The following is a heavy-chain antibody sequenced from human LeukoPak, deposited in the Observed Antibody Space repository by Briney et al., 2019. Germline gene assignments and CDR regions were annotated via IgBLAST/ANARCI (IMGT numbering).Heavy chain of an antibody. J-gene: IGHJ4*02. D-gene: IGHD3-3*01. CDR1: GGTFSSYT. Sequence: ASVKVSCKASGGTFSSYTISWVRQAPGKGLEWMGGFDPEDGETIYAQRFQGRVTMTEDTSTDTAYMELSSLRSEDTAVYYCATGGSDFWHIISFDYWGQGTLVTVSS. CDR3: ATGGSDFWHIISFDY. CDR2: FDPEDGET. V-gene: IGHV1-24*01.